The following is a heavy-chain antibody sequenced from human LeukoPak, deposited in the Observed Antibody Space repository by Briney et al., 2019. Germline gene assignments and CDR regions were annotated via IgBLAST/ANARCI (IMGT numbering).Heavy chain of an antibody. D-gene: IGHD4-17*01. Sequence: SETLSLTCTVSGGSISSYYWSWIRQPPGKGLEWIGYIYYSGSTNYNPSLKSRVTISVDTSKNQFSLKLSSVTAADTAVYYCARATTVTNHGFDPWGQGTLVTVSS. CDR1: GGSISSYY. CDR3: ARATTVTNHGFDP. V-gene: IGHV4-59*01. CDR2: IYYSGST. J-gene: IGHJ5*02.